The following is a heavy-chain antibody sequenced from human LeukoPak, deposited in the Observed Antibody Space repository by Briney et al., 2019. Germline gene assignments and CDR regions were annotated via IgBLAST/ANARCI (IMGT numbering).Heavy chain of an antibody. V-gene: IGHV3-7*03. J-gene: IGHJ4*02. CDR1: GITFSRYW. CDR2: IKPDGSED. Sequence: HPGGSLRLSCAASGITFSRYWMSWVRQAPGKGLEWVANIKPDGSEDYYVDSAKGRFTISRDNAKNSLYLQMNSLRAEDTAVYYCARATSLWYPFDYWGQGTLVTVSS. CDR3: ARATSLWYPFDY. D-gene: IGHD5-18*01.